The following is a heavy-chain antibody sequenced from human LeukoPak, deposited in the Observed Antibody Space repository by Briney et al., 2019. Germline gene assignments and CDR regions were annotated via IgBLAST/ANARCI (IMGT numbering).Heavy chain of an antibody. CDR1: GFTFSNAW. CDR2: IKSKTDGGTT. CDR3: TTDPPYCSSTSCYTYYYYYMDV. Sequence: GGSLSLSCAASGFTFSNAWMSWVRQAPGKGLEWVGRIKSKTDGGTTDYAAPVKGRFTISRDDSKNTLYLQMNSLKTEDTAVYYCTTDPPYCSSTSCYTYYYYYMDVWGKGTMVTVSS. V-gene: IGHV3-15*01. D-gene: IGHD2-2*02. J-gene: IGHJ6*03.